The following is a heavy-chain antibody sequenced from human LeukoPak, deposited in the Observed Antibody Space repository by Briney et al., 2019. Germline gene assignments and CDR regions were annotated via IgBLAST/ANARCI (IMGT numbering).Heavy chain of an antibody. Sequence: SETLSLTCAIYGGSFSGYYWGWIRQPPGKGLEFIGSVYHGGNTYYKASLKSRVTISLDTSKNQFSLRLSSVTAADTAVYYCARSYSGSFLYWGQGSLVTVSS. CDR3: ARSYSGSFLY. CDR1: GGSFSGYY. V-gene: IGHV4-38-2*01. J-gene: IGHJ1*01. CDR2: VYHGGNT. D-gene: IGHD1-26*01.